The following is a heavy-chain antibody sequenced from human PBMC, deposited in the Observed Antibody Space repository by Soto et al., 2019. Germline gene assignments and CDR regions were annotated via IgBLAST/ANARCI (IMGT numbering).Heavy chain of an antibody. J-gene: IGHJ6*02. V-gene: IGHV1-18*01. CDR2: ISAYNGNT. CDR3: ARDERYSSSWHKREGLVYYGMDV. CDR1: GYTFTSYG. D-gene: IGHD6-13*01. Sequence: ASVKVSCKASGYTFTSYGISWVRQAPGQGLEWMGWISAYNGNTNYAQKLQGRVTMTTDTSTSTAYMELRSLRSDDTAVYYCARDERYSSSWHKREGLVYYGMDVWGQGTTVTVSS.